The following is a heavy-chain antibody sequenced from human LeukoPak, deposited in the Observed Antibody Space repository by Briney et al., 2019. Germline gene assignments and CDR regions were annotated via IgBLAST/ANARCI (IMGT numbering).Heavy chain of an antibody. Sequence: GGSLRLSCAASGFTFSSYGMHWVRQAPGKGLEWVALIWYDGSSDYYAHSVKGRFTISRDNSKNTLYLQMNSLRAEDTAVYYCARGTGHYFYYMAVWGKGPTVTVSS. CDR2: IWYDGSSD. CDR1: GFTFSSYG. D-gene: IGHD3/OR15-3a*01. V-gene: IGHV3-33*01. J-gene: IGHJ6*03. CDR3: ARGTGHYFYYMAV.